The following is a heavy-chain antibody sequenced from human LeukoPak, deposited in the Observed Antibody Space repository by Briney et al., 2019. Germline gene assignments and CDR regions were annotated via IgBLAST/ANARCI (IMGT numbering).Heavy chain of an antibody. Sequence: GASVRVSCTASGGTFSSYDISWVRQAPGQGLEWMGRIITILGIANYAQKFHGRVTITADKSTSTAYMELSSLRSEDTAVYFCATGSFWGQGTLVTVSS. V-gene: IGHV1-69*04. CDR3: ATGSF. CDR1: GGTFSSYD. CDR2: IITILGIA. J-gene: IGHJ4*02.